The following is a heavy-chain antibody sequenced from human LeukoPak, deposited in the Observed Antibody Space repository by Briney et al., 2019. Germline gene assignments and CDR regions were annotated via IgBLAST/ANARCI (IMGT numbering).Heavy chain of an antibody. Sequence: GRSLRLSCEASGFTFSVYGMHWVRQAPGEGLEWVAVISNDGSDKYYAESVKGRSTISRDNSKNTLSLQMNSLRVEDMALYYCAKDAHSYGYDYWGQGTLVTVSS. D-gene: IGHD5-18*01. CDR2: ISNDGSDK. CDR3: AKDAHSYGYDY. V-gene: IGHV3-30*18. CDR1: GFTFSVYG. J-gene: IGHJ4*02.